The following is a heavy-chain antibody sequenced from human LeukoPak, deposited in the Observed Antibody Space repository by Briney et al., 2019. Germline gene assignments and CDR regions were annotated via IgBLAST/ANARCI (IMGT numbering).Heavy chain of an antibody. CDR3: ARSPALLWFGGIEY. CDR1: GGSISSSSYY. V-gene: IGHV4-39*07. D-gene: IGHD3-10*01. Sequence: PSETLSLTCTVSGGSISSSSYYWGWIRQPPGKGLEWIGSIYYSGSAYYNPSLKSRVTISVDTSKYQFSLKLSSVTAADTAVYYCARSPALLWFGGIEYWGQGTLVTVSS. CDR2: IYYSGSA. J-gene: IGHJ4*02.